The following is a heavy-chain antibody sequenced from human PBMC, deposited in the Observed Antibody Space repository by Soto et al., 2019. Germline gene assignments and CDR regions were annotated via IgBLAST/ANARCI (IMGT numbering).Heavy chain of an antibody. CDR2: ISYDGSNK. CDR1: GFTFSSYA. J-gene: IGHJ6*02. Sequence: PGGSLRLSCAASGFTFSSYAMHWVRQAPGKGLEWVAVISYDGSNKYYADSVKGRFTFSRDNSKNTLYLQMNSLRAEDTAVYYCARDFAVVVAATPRPYYYYGMDVWGQGTTVTVSS. V-gene: IGHV3-30-3*01. D-gene: IGHD2-15*01. CDR3: ARDFAVVVAATPRPYYYYGMDV.